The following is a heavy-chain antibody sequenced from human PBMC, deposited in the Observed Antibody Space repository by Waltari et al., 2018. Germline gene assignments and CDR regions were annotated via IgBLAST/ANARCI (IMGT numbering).Heavy chain of an antibody. CDR2: INSGGDT. CDR3: ARDVTGYYYFDL. CDR1: GFTVSSNY. Sequence: EVQLVESGGGLIQPGGSLRLSCAASGFTVSSNYMSLVRQAPGKGLEWVSVINSGGDTHYADSVKGRFTISRDNSKNTVYLQMNTLRAEDTALYYCARDVTGYYYFDLWGRGTLVTVSS. J-gene: IGHJ2*01. V-gene: IGHV3-53*01.